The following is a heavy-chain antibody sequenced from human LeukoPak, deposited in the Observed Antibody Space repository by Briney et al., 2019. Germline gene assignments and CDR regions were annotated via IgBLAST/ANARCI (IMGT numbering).Heavy chain of an antibody. Sequence: GGSLRLSCAASGFTFSDYYMSWIRQAPGKGLEWVSYISSSSSYTNYADSVKGRFTISRDNAKNSLYLQMNSLRAEDTAVYYCAREGYCSSTSCYDGAFDIWGQGTKVTVSS. D-gene: IGHD2-2*01. CDR2: ISSSSSYT. V-gene: IGHV3-11*06. CDR1: GFTFSDYY. CDR3: AREGYCSSTSCYDGAFDI. J-gene: IGHJ3*02.